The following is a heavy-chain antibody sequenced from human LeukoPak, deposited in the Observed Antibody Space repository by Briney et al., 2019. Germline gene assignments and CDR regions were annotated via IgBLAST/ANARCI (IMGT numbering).Heavy chain of an antibody. D-gene: IGHD2-2*01. J-gene: IGHJ5*02. V-gene: IGHV4-30-2*01. CDR3: ARVVPAAIEGWFDP. Sequence: PSQTLSLTCAVSGGSISSGGYSWSWIRQPPGKGLEWIGYIYHSGSTYYNPSLKSRVTISVDRSKNPFSLKLSSVTAADTAVYYCARVVPAAIEGWFDPWGQGTLVTVSS. CDR2: IYHSGST. CDR1: GGSISSGGYS.